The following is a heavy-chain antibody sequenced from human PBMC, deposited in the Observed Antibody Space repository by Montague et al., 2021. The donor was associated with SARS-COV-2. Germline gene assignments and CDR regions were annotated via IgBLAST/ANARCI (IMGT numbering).Heavy chain of an antibody. D-gene: IGHD1-26*01. CDR3: AKDVGLRNFFDY. Sequence: SLRLSCAASGFTFSSCDMHWVRQAPGKGLEWVAVISYDGSNKYYAGSVKGRFTISRDNSKNTLYLQMNSLRAEDTAVYYCAKDVGLRNFFDYWGQGTLVTVSS. CDR2: ISYDGSNK. CDR1: GFTFSSCD. J-gene: IGHJ4*02. V-gene: IGHV3-30*18.